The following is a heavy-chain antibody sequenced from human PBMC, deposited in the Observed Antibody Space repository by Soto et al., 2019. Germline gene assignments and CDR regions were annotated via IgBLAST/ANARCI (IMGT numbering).Heavy chain of an antibody. Sequence: QVQLVQSGAELKKPGASVKLSCKASGYTFRSYAVNWVRQAPGQRLEWMGWINGGNGETRYSQNFQGRVTITRDTSSTTAYMELNSLISEDTAMYYCARELTGGCDAFDVWGLGTMVTVSS. CDR2: INGGNGET. CDR3: ARELTGGCDAFDV. J-gene: IGHJ3*01. V-gene: IGHV1-3*01. D-gene: IGHD7-27*01. CDR1: GYTFRSYA.